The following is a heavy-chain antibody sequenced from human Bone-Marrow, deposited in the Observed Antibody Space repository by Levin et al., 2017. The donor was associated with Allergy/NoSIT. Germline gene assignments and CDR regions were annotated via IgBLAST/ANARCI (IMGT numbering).Heavy chain of an antibody. J-gene: IGHJ4*02. CDR2: IKSKTDGGTT. V-gene: IGHV3-15*07. CDR3: TIFEGFPLALRDY. Sequence: GGSLRLSCAASGFTFSNAWMNWVRQAPGKGLEWVGRIKSKTDGGTTDYAAPVKGRFTISRDDSKNTLYLQMNSLKTEDTAVYYCTIFEGFPLALRDYWGQGTLVTVSS. D-gene: IGHD2-21*01. CDR1: GFTFSNAW.